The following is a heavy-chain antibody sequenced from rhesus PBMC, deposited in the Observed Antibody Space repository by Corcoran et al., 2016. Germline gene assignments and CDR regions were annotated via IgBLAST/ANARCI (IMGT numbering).Heavy chain of an antibody. CDR3: ARTHCSDSGCSIDY. D-gene: IGHD2-33*01. CDR1: GFSLSTSGMG. CDR2: IYWDDDK. J-gene: IGHJ4*01. Sequence: QVTLKESGPALVKPTQTLTLTCTFSGFSLSTSGMGVGWIRQPSRKTLEWLALIYWDDDKRSTTALTSRLTISKDTSKNQVVLTMTNMDPMDTATYYCARTHCSDSGCSIDYWGQGVLVTVSS. V-gene: IGHV2-174*02.